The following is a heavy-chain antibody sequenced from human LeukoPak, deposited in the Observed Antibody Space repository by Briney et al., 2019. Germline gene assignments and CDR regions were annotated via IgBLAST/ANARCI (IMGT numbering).Heavy chain of an antibody. V-gene: IGHV4-59*08. D-gene: IGHD3-10*01. CDR3: ARALVTMVRGVRACAFDI. CDR1: GGSISSYY. CDR2: IYYSGST. J-gene: IGHJ3*02. Sequence: SETLSLTCTVSGGSISSYYWSWIRQPPGKGLEWIGYIYYSGSTNYNPSLKSRVTILVDTSKNQFSLKLSSVTAADTAVYYCARALVTMVRGVRACAFDIWGQGTMVTVSS.